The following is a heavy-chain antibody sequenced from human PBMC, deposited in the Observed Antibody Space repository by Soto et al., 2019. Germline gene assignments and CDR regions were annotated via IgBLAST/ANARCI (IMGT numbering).Heavy chain of an antibody. V-gene: IGHV1-18*01. D-gene: IGHD6-19*01. CDR2: INTYNGNR. Sequence: QVQLVQSGAEVKKPGASVQVSCQTSGYSFSIYGISWVRQAPGQGLEWMGWINTYNGNRDYSQKFQGRVTMTTNTSTAAAYMDLKNLTSDDTAVYYCARGQWLVPLDYWGQGTLITVSS. J-gene: IGHJ4*02. CDR1: GYSFSIYG. CDR3: ARGQWLVPLDY.